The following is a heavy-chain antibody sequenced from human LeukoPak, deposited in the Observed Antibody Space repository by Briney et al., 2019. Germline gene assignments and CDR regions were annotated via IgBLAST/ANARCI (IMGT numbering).Heavy chain of an antibody. CDR2: ISGSGGST. V-gene: IGHV3-23*01. J-gene: IGHJ4*02. CDR1: GFTFSSYA. Sequence: GGSLRLPCAASGFTFSSYAMSWVRQAPGKGLESVSAISGSGGSTYYADSVKGRFTISRDNSKNTLYLQMNSLRAEDTAVYYCAKSRTPYCGGDCYYFDYWGQGTLVTVSS. CDR3: AKSRTPYCGGDCYYFDY. D-gene: IGHD2-21*02.